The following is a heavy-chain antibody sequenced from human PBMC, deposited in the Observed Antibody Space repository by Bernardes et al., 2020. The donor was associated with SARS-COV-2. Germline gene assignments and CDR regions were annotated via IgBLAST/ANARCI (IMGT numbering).Heavy chain of an antibody. D-gene: IGHD3-10*01. CDR3: ARGGGSGFGDKSELDT. CDR2: INPDTGDT. CDR1: GYTFTNYD. V-gene: IGHV1-8*01. Sequence: ASVKVSCQASGYTFTNYDINWVRQAPGHGLEWMGWINPDTGDTHYAQTFRDRVIMTRHSSINTVYLELSRLRSNDTAKYFCARGGGSGFGDKSELDTWGQGTQVIVSS. J-gene: IGHJ5*02.